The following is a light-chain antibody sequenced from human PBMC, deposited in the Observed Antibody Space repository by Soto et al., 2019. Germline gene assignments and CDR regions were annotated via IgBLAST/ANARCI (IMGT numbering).Light chain of an antibody. J-gene: IGLJ1*01. Sequence: QSVLTQPASVSGSPGQSIAISCTGTASDVGGYHYVSWYQQYPGKVPKLIISDVSNRPSGVSDRLSGSKSGNTASLTISGLQAEDEADYYCSSYTISSTYVFGTGTRSPS. CDR3: SSYTISSTYV. V-gene: IGLV2-14*01. CDR2: DVS. CDR1: ASDVGGYHY.